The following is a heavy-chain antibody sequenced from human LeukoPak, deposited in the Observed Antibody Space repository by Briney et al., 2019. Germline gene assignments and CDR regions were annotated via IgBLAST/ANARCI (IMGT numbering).Heavy chain of an antibody. CDR1: GFTFSSYG. D-gene: IGHD6-19*01. J-gene: IGHJ6*04. V-gene: IGHV3-30*18. Sequence: GRSLRLSCAASGFTFSSYGMHWVRQAPGKGLEWVAVISYDGSNKYYADSVKGRFTISSDNSKNTVYLQMNSLRAEDTAVYYCAKQGGSGWNYYYGMDVWGKGTTVTVSS. CDR2: ISYDGSNK. CDR3: AKQGGSGWNYYYGMDV.